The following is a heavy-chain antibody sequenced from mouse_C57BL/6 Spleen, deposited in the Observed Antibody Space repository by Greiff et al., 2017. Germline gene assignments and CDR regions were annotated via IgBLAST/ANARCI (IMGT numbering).Heavy chain of an antibody. CDR2: INPGSGGT. CDR3: ARERLGYYDY. D-gene: IGHD2-3*01. CDR1: GYAFTNYL. J-gene: IGHJ2*01. Sequence: QVQLQQSGAELVRPGTSVKVSCKASGYAFTNYLIEWVKQRPGQGLEWIGVINPGSGGTNYNEKFKGKATLTADKSSSTAYMQLSSLTSEDSAVYFCARERLGYYDYWGQGTTLTVSS. V-gene: IGHV1-54*01.